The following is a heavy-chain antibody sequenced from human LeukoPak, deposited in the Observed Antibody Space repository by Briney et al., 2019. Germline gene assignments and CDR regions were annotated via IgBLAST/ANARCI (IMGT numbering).Heavy chain of an antibody. CDR2: ISSSGGSI. J-gene: IGHJ4*02. V-gene: IGHV3-21*01. D-gene: IGHD2-2*01. CDR1: GFNFNNYA. CDR3: ARRYCTSTNCYSFDS. Sequence: GGSLRLSCAASGFNFNNYAMKWVRRAPGKGLEWVSSISSSGGSIFYADSLKGRFTISRDNAKNSLYLQMNSLRAEDTAVYYCARRYCTSTNCYSFDSWGQGTLVTVSS.